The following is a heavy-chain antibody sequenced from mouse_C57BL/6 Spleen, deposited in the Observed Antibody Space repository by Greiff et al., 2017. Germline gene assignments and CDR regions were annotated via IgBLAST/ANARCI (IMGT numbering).Heavy chain of an antibody. CDR3: ARGGYYFDY. V-gene: IGHV5-4*03. J-gene: IGHJ2*01. Sequence: EVMLVESGGGLVKPGGSLKLSCAASGFTFSSYAMSWVRQTPEQRLEWVATISDGGSYTYYPDNVKGRFTISRDNAKNNLYLQMSHLKSEDTAMYYCARGGYYFDYWGQGTTLTVSS. CDR2: ISDGGSYT. CDR1: GFTFSSYA.